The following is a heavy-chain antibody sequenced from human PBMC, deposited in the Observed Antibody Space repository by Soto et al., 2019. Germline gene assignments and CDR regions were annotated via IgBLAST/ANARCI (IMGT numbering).Heavy chain of an antibody. J-gene: IGHJ1*01. CDR3: VKDESINWYSGHFRH. CDR1: GFSFDDYA. CDR2: INWNSGSI. Sequence: SLRLSCVLSGFSFDDYAMHWVRQVPGKGLEWVSGINWNSGSIGYGDSVKGRFAISRDNAKNSLHLQMNILSAEDTAFYYCVKDESINWYSGHFRHWGQGTLVTVSS. D-gene: IGHD6-13*01. V-gene: IGHV3-9*01.